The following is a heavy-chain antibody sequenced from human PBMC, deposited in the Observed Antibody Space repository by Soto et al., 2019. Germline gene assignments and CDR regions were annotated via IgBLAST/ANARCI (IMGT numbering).Heavy chain of an antibody. CDR2: ISYDGSNK. CDR1: GFTFSSYA. CDR3: ARTGTVAAAVHGAQSGMDV. J-gene: IGHJ6*02. V-gene: IGHV3-30-3*01. D-gene: IGHD6-13*01. Sequence: QVQLVESGGGVVQPGRSLRLSCAASGFTFSSYAMHWVRQAPDKGLEWVAVISYDGSNKYYADSVKGRFTISRDNSKNTLYLQMNSLRAEDTAVYYCARTGTVAAAVHGAQSGMDVWGQGTTVTVSS.